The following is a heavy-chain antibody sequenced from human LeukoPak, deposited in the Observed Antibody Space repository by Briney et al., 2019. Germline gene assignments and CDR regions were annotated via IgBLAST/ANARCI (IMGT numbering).Heavy chain of an antibody. D-gene: IGHD4-17*01. J-gene: IGHJ3*02. CDR3: AHSGTVTTPHDAFDI. CDR2: ICLNDDK. Sequence: SGPTLVNPTQPLTLTCSFSGSSLSTSGVGVGWVRHTSGKALEWLALICLNDDKRYSPTLKSRLTITKDTSKNQVVLTITNMDPVDTATYYCAHSGTVTTPHDAFDIWGQGTMVTVSS. CDR1: GSSLSTSGVG. V-gene: IGHV2-5*01.